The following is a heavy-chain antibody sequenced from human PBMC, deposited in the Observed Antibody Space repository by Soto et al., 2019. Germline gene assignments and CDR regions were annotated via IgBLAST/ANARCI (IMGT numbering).Heavy chain of an antibody. CDR1: GFIFSGST. CDR2: MRSKADSYAT. J-gene: IGHJ4*02. D-gene: IGHD3-10*01. V-gene: IGHV3-73*01. Sequence: VQLVESGGGLVQPGGSLKLSCEASGFIFSGSTMHWVRQASGKGLEWVGRMRSKADSYATAYAASVEGRFTISRDDSKNTAYLQMYSLKTEDTAVYFCISARHHTRGDYWGQGILVTVSS. CDR3: ISARHHTRGDY.